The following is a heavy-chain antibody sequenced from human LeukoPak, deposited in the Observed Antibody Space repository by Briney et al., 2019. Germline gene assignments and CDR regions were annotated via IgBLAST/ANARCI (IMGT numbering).Heavy chain of an antibody. CDR1: GYTFTDCN. CDR3: ARDVGQDNSGYRGWFDP. Sequence: ASVKVSCKASGYTFTDCNMHWVRQAPGQGLEWMGLINSNSGGTKYAQKFQGRVTMTRDTSVSTAYMELSRLRSDDTAVYYCARDVGQDNSGYRGWFDPWGQGTLVTVSS. D-gene: IGHD3-22*01. CDR2: INSNSGGT. V-gene: IGHV1-2*02. J-gene: IGHJ5*02.